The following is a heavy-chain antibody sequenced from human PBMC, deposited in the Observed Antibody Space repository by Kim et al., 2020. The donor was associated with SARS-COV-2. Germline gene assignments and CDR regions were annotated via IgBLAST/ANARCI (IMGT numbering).Heavy chain of an antibody. Sequence: ASVKVSCKVSGYTLTELSMHWVRQAPGKGLEWMGGFDPEDGETIYAQKFQGRVTMTADTSTDTAYMELSSLRSEDTAVYYCATDYGTRIVGALHFDYWGQ. CDR2: FDPEDGET. J-gene: IGHJ4*02. CDR1: GYTLTELS. V-gene: IGHV1-24*01. CDR3: ATDYGTRIVGALHFDY. D-gene: IGHD1-26*01.